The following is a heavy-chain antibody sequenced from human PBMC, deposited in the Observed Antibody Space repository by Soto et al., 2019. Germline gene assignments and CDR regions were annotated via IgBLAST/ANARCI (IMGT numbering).Heavy chain of an antibody. J-gene: IGHJ6*03. Sequence: PGGSLRLSCAASGFTFSDYYMSWIRQAPGKGLEWVSYISSSGSTIYYADSVKGRFTISRDNAKNSLYLQMNSLRAEDTAVYYCARVRLNYYYYMDVWGKGTTVTVSS. CDR1: GFTFSDYY. CDR2: ISSSGSTI. V-gene: IGHV3-11*01. CDR3: ARVRLNYYYYMDV.